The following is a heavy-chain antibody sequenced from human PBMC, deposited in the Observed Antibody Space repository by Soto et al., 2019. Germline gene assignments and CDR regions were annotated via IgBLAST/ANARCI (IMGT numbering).Heavy chain of an antibody. Sequence: QEQLVQSGAEVKKSGSSVKVSCKDTGGLFSSYAVSWVRQAPGQGLEWMGGIIPVFDTVYYAQKFQGRVTITADDSTNTAYRELSSLRSEDTAMYYCARGGSGYVWFNEFWGQGTLVTVSS. J-gene: IGHJ4*02. CDR2: IIPVFDTV. V-gene: IGHV1-69*01. CDR3: ARGGSGYVWFNEF. CDR1: GGLFSSYA. D-gene: IGHD3-22*01.